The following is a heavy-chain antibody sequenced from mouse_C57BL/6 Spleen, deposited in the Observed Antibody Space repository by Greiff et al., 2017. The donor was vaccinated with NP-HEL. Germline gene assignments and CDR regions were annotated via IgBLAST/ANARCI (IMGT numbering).Heavy chain of an antibody. Sequence: VQLQQSGPELVKPGASVKISCKASGYAFSSSWMNWVKQRPGKGLEWIGRIYPGDGDTNYNGKFKGKATLTADKSSSTAYMQLSSLTSEDSAVYFCARSGGLRYFDYWGQGTTLTVSS. CDR2: IYPGDGDT. D-gene: IGHD2-2*01. V-gene: IGHV1-82*01. J-gene: IGHJ2*01. CDR1: GYAFSSSW. CDR3: ARSGGLRYFDY.